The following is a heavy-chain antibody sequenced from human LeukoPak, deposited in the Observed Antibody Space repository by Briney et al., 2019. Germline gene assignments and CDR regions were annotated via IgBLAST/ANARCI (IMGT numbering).Heavy chain of an antibody. CDR1: GASISSHY. V-gene: IGHV4-59*11. CDR2: TSGSI. CDR3: ARVLAIFGLDTTDFYMDV. Sequence: PSETLSLTCAVSGASISSHYWSWIRQPPGKGLEWIGYTSGSISDTSSLKSRVAVSVDPSQNQVSLSLTSVTAADTAVYYCARVLAIFGLDTTDFYMDVWGKGTTVTVSS. J-gene: IGHJ6*03. D-gene: IGHD3/OR15-3a*01.